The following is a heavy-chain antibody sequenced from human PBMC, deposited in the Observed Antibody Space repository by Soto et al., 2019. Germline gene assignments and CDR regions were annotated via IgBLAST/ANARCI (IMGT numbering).Heavy chain of an antibody. CDR1: GFTFSSYA. CDR3: AKRPTSGSLYYMDV. V-gene: IGHV3-23*01. Sequence: GGSLRLSSAASGFTFSSYAMSWVRQAPGKGLEWVSAISGSGGSTYYADSVKGRFTISRDNSKNTLYLQMNSLRAEDTAVYYCAKRPTSGSLYYMDVWGKGTTVTVSS. CDR2: ISGSGGST. J-gene: IGHJ6*03. D-gene: IGHD3-10*01.